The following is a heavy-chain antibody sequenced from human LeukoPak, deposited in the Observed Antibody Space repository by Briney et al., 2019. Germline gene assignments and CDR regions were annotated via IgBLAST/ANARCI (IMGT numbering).Heavy chain of an antibody. D-gene: IGHD4/OR15-4a*01. J-gene: IGHJ3*02. Sequence: GGSRRLSCAASGFTFSDHYMDWVRQAPGKGLEWVGRIRKKVNTYTTEYATSVKGRFSISRDDSKNSLYLQMNSLKTEDTAVYYCVRALAVGAPAFDIWGQGTMVTVSS. CDR3: VRALAVGAPAFDI. V-gene: IGHV3-72*01. CDR1: GFTFSDHY. CDR2: IRKKVNTYTT.